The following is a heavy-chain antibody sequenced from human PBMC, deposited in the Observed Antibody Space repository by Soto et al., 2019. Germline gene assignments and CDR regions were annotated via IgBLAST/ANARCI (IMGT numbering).Heavy chain of an antibody. CDR1: GFTLSSYA. V-gene: IGHV3-23*01. CDR3: ARGDRGGSGSPASYYYSGWDV. J-gene: IGHJ6*02. Sequence: DVQLLESGGNLVQPGGSLTLSCSASGFTLSSYAMSWVRQAPGKGLEWVSSISAGGDMTYNSDSVKGRFTISRDNANNAVFLQMHNLRIEDTALYYCARGDRGGSGSPASYYYSGWDVWGQGPTVTVS. CDR2: ISAGGDMT. D-gene: IGHD3-10*01.